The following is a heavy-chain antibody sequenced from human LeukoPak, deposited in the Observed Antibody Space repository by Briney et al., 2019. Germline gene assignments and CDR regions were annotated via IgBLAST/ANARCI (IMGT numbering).Heavy chain of an antibody. V-gene: IGHV3-64*01. Sequence: PGGSLRLSCAASGFTFSTYVMQWVRQAPGKGLEYVSSISSNGDNTYYPNSVRGRFTISRDNSKNTLYLQMDSLRAEDTAVYYCAKCSGGNCYHSDDHWGQGTLVTVSP. CDR3: AKCSGGNCYHSDDH. CDR1: GFTFSTYV. D-gene: IGHD2-15*01. J-gene: IGHJ5*02. CDR2: ISSNGDNT.